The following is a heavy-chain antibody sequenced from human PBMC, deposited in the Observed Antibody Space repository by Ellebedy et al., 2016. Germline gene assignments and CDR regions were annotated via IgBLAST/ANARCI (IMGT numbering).Heavy chain of an antibody. D-gene: IGHD2-21*02. J-gene: IGHJ4*02. Sequence: GSLRLSXTVSGGSISSYYWSWIRQPPGKGLEWIGYIYYSGSTNYNPSLKSRVTISVDTSKNQFSLKLSSVTAADTAVYYCGGLRIYCGGDCSYYFDYWGQGTLVTVSS. CDR3: GGLRIYCGGDCSYYFDY. CDR1: GGSISSYY. V-gene: IGHV4-59*08. CDR2: IYYSGST.